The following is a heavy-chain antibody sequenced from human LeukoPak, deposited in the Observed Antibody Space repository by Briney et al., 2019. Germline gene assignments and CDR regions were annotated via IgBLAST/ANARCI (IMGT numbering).Heavy chain of an antibody. D-gene: IGHD6-19*01. CDR1: GFILGDYD. CDR2: IRSKAYDGTT. V-gene: IGHV3-49*03. Sequence: GGSLRLSCTASGFILGDYDMSWFRQAPGKGLEWVGFIRSKAYDGTTEHAATVKGRFTISRDDSKSIAYPQMNSLKTEDTAVYYCTRVSYSSGLYYFDYWGQGTLVTVSS. CDR3: TRVSYSSGLYYFDY. J-gene: IGHJ4*02.